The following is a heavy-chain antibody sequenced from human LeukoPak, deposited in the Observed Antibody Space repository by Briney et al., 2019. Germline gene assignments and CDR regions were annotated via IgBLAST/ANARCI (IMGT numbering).Heavy chain of an antibody. D-gene: IGHD6-19*01. V-gene: IGHV3-33*01. CDR1: GFTFSSYG. J-gene: IGHJ4*02. CDR3: ATERDRWYSSGWSGGDY. Sequence: PGGSLRLSCAASGFTFSSYGMHWVRQAPGKGLEWVAVIWYDGSNKYYADSAKGRFTISRDNSKNTLYLQMSSLGAEDTAVYYCATERDRWYSSGWSGGDYWGQGTLVTVSS. CDR2: IWYDGSNK.